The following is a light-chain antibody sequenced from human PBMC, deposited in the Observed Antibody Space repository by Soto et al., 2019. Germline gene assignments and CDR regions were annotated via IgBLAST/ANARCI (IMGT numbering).Light chain of an antibody. CDR1: SSNIGAGYD. Sequence: QAVVTQPPSVSGAPGQRVTISCTGSSSNIGAGYDVHWYQQLPGTAPKLLIYGNSNRPSGVPDRFSGSKSGTSASLAITGLHAEDEADYYCQSYDSSLSGYVFGTGTKVTVL. J-gene: IGLJ1*01. CDR2: GNS. CDR3: QSYDSSLSGYV. V-gene: IGLV1-40*01.